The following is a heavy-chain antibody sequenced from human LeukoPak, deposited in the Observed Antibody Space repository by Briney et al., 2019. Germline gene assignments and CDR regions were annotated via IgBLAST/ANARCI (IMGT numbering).Heavy chain of an antibody. D-gene: IGHD6-13*01. V-gene: IGHV4-39*07. J-gene: IGHJ5*02. CDR1: GGSISSSSYY. CDR2: IYYSGST. Sequence: SETLSLTCTVSGGSISSSSYYWGWIRQPPGKGLEWIGSIYYSGSTYYNPSLKSRVTISVDTSKNQFSLKLSSVTAADTAVYYCARDLRSIAAAGTGSGGYNWFDPWGQGTLVTVSS. CDR3: ARDLRSIAAAGTGSGGYNWFDP.